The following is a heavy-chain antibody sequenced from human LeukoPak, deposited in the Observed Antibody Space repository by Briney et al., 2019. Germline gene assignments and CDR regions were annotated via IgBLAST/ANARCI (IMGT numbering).Heavy chain of an antibody. V-gene: IGHV4-34*01. Sequence: SETLSLTCAVYGGSFSGYYWSRIRQPPGKGLEWIGEISHSGSTNYNPSLKSRVTISVNTSKNQFSLKLSSVTAADTAVYYCARARGNYYDSSGYQYWGQGTLVTVSS. J-gene: IGHJ4*02. CDR1: GGSFSGYY. CDR2: ISHSGST. CDR3: ARARGNYYDSSGYQY. D-gene: IGHD3-22*01.